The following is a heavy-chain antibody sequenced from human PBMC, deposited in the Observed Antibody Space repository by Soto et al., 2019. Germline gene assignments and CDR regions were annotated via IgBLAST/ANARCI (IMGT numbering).Heavy chain of an antibody. CDR3: GTRIMVFGFLIPPFDS. D-gene: IGHD3-3*01. J-gene: IGHJ4*02. CDR2: INHTGGT. Sequence: PSETLSLTCAVYGGSFSGYYWNWIRQPPGKGLEWIGEINHTGGTNYNPSLKSRVTMSVDTSKNQFSLRLSSVTAADTAIYYCGTRIMVFGFLIPPFDSWGQGTQVTVSS. CDR1: GGSFSGYY. V-gene: IGHV4-34*01.